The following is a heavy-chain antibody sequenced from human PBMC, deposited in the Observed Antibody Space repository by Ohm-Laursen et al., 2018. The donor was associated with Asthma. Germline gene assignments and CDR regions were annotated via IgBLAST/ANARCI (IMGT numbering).Heavy chain of an antibody. CDR2: ISSSSSYI. V-gene: IGHV3-21*01. D-gene: IGHD3-22*01. CDR3: AKVEDYYDSSGYYDGPFDY. J-gene: IGHJ4*02. CDR1: GFTSSSYS. Sequence: GSLRLSCAATGFTSSSYSMNWVRQAPGKGLEWVSSISSSSSYIYYADSVKGRFTISRDNAKNSLYLQMNSLRAEDTAVYYCAKVEDYYDSSGYYDGPFDYWGQGTLVTVSS.